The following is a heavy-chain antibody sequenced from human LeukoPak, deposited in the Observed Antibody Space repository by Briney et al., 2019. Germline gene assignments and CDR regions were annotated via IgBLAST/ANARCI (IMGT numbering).Heavy chain of an antibody. V-gene: IGHV4-61*02. Sequence: SQTLSLTCTVSGGSISSGSYYWSWIRQPAGKGLEWIGRIYTSGSTNYNPSLKSRVTISVDTSKNQFSLKLSSVTAADTAVYYCAMYSNYFDYWGQGTLVTLSS. CDR3: AMYSNYFDY. CDR2: IYTSGST. J-gene: IGHJ4*02. D-gene: IGHD4-11*01. CDR1: GGSISSGSYY.